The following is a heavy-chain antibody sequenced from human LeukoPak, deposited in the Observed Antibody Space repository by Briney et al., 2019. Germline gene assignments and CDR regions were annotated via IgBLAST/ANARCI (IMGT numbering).Heavy chain of an antibody. D-gene: IGHD7-27*01. CDR1: GFTFSNYW. CDR3: ARDLNWDNV. J-gene: IGHJ4*02. Sequence: GGSLRLSCAASGFTFSNYWMTWVRQAPRKGLECVANISPDGSEKYYVDSVKGRFTISRDNAKNSLYLQMNSLRAEDTAVYYCARDLNWDNVWGQGTLVTVSS. V-gene: IGHV3-7*01. CDR2: ISPDGSEK.